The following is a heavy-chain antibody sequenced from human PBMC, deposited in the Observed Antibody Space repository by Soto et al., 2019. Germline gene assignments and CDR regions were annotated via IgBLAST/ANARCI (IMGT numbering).Heavy chain of an antibody. CDR2: INDRGSI. CDR1: GGPFVGNY. V-gene: IGHV4-34*01. D-gene: IGHD3-9*01. Sequence: QLQLQHWGAGPLRPWETLSLTCGLSGGPFVGNYWAGIRQSPGKGLEGIGEINDRGSINYNPSLKSRVSISVDTSKNHYSLNLRSVTAADTAVYYCARESHDILTGPPWVWYFDLWGRGTLVTVSS. CDR3: ARESHDILTGPPWVWYFDL. J-gene: IGHJ2*01.